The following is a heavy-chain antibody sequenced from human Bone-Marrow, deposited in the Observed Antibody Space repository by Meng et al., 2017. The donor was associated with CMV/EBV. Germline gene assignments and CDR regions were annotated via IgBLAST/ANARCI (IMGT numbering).Heavy chain of an antibody. CDR1: GFTFDDYT. D-gene: IGHD4-23*01. CDR3: ANEPSNYGGNSSASAY. CDR2: ISWDGGST. V-gene: IGHV3-43*01. J-gene: IGHJ4*02. Sequence: SGFTFDDYTMHWVRQAPGKGLEWVSLISWDGGSTYYADSVKGRFTISRDNSKNSLYLQMNSLRTEDTALYYCANEPSNYGGNSSASAYWGQGTPVTVSS.